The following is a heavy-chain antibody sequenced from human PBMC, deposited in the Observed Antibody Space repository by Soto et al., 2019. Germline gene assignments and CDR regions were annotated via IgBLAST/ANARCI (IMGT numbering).Heavy chain of an antibody. V-gene: IGHV4-31*03. CDR3: ARVFGFGGMDV. CDR1: GGSIRRGGYY. Sequence: TLSLTCNVSGGSIRRGGYYWSWIRQHPGKGLEWIGYIYYSGSTYYNPSLKSRVTISVDTSKNQFSLKLSSVTAADTAVYYCARVFGFGGMDVWGQGTTVT. CDR2: IYYSGST. D-gene: IGHD3-10*01. J-gene: IGHJ6*02.